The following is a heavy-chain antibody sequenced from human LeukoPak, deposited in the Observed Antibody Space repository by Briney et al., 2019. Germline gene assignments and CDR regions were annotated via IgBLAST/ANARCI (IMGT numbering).Heavy chain of an antibody. D-gene: IGHD4-17*01. V-gene: IGHV3-30*02. CDR2: IRYDGSNK. CDR1: GFAFSSYG. J-gene: IGHJ4*02. Sequence: GGSLRLSCAASGFAFSSYGMHWVRQAPGKGLEWVAFIRYDGSNKYYADSVKGRFTISRDNSKNTLYVQMNSLRVEDTAVYYCAKDRRGSYGDYDYWGQGTLVTVSS. CDR3: AKDRRGSYGDYDY.